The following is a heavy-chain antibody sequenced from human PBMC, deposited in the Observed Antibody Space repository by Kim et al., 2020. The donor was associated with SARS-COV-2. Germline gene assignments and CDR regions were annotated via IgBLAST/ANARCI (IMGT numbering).Heavy chain of an antibody. Sequence: KGRFTISRDNSKNSLYLQMNSLRTEDTALYYCAKGAGSGYSYGSGYGMDVWGQGTTVTVSS. V-gene: IGHV3-43*01. D-gene: IGHD5-18*01. CDR3: AKGAGSGYSYGSGYGMDV. J-gene: IGHJ6*02.